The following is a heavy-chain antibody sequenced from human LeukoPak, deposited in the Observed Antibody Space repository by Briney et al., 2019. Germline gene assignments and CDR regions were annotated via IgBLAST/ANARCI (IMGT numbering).Heavy chain of an antibody. J-gene: IGHJ4*02. V-gene: IGHV3-7*04. Sequence: PGGSLRLSCAASGFTFSTKWMSWVRQAPGKGLEWVATINQDGSDQYYVDSVKGRFTISRDNAKNSLDLQMNSLRAEDTAVYYCGRDYSSGRDFWGQGTLVTVSS. CDR3: GRDYSSGRDF. D-gene: IGHD3-22*01. CDR1: GFTFSTKW. CDR2: INQDGSDQ.